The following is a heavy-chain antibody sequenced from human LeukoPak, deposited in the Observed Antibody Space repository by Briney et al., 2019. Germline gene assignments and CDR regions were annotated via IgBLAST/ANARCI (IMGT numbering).Heavy chain of an antibody. V-gene: IGHV4-39*01. CDR1: GGSISSSSYY. J-gene: IGHJ4*02. Sequence: SETLSLTCTVSGGSISSSSYYWGWIRQPPGKGLEWIGSIYYSGSTYYNPSLKSRVTISVDTSKNQFSLKLSSVTAADTAVYYCARTPTFSGYYYSPFDYWGQGTLVTVSS. CDR2: IYYSGST. CDR3: ARTPTFSGYYYSPFDY. D-gene: IGHD3-22*01.